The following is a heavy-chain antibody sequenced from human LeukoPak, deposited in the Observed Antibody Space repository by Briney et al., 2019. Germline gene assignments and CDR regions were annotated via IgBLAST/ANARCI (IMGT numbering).Heavy chain of an antibody. CDR3: ASHTSSFSPFDY. D-gene: IGHD2-2*01. J-gene: IGHJ4*02. V-gene: IGHV4-4*09. CDR1: GGSISSYY. CDR2: IYTSGST. Sequence: SATLSLTCTVSGGSISSYYWSWIRQPPGKGLEWIGYIYTSGSTNYNPSLKSRVTISVDTSKNQFSLKLSSVTAADTAVYYCASHTSSFSPFDYWGQGTLVTVSS.